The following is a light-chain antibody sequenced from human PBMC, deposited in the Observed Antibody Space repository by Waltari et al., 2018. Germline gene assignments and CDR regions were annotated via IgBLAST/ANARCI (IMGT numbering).Light chain of an antibody. V-gene: IGLV3-21*02. CDR1: RIGSKS. J-gene: IGLJ2*01. Sequence: SYVVTQPPSVSVGPGPTATIACGGNRIGSKSVHWYQQKPGQAPVLVVYDNRDRPSGIPERFSGSNSGNTATLRISRVDAGDEADYYCQVWESSSVVFGGGTKLTVL. CDR2: DNR. CDR3: QVWESSSVV.